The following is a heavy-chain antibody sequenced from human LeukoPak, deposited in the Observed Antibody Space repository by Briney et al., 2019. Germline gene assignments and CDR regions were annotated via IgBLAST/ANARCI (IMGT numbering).Heavy chain of an antibody. CDR1: AFTFSSYG. CDR2: ISAGGGTT. D-gene: IGHD6-19*01. Sequence: GGSLRLSCAASAFTFSSYGMHWVRQAPGKGLEWVSAISAGGGTTYYADSVKGRFTISRGNSKNALYVQMNSLRAEDTAVYYCAKDVSQWLVRLDYWGQGVLVTVSS. CDR3: AKDVSQWLVRLDY. J-gene: IGHJ4*02. V-gene: IGHV3-23*01.